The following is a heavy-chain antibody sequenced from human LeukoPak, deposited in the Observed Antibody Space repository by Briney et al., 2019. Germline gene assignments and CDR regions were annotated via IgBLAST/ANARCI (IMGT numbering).Heavy chain of an antibody. CDR1: GGSISSYY. CDR3: ARLSSSSWYYYYGMDV. Sequence: SETLSLTCTVSGGSISSYYWSWIRQPAGKGLEWIGRIYTSGSTNYNPSLKSRVTISVDTSKNQFSLKLSSVTAADTAVYYCARLSSSSWYYYYGMDVWGQGTTVTVSS. V-gene: IGHV4-4*07. D-gene: IGHD6-13*01. CDR2: IYTSGST. J-gene: IGHJ6*02.